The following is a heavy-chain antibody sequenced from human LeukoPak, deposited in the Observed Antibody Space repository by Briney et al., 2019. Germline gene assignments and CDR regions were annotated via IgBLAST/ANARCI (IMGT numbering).Heavy chain of an antibody. J-gene: IGHJ5*02. CDR2: INAGNGNT. V-gene: IGHV1-3*01. Sequence: GASVKVSCKASGYTSTNYAMHWVRQAPGQRLEGMGWINAGNGNTKYSQKFQGRVTITRDTSASTAYMELSSLRFEDTAVYYCARPSCSGGSCYSQFDPWGQGTLVTVSS. CDR1: GYTSTNYA. CDR3: ARPSCSGGSCYSQFDP. D-gene: IGHD2-15*01.